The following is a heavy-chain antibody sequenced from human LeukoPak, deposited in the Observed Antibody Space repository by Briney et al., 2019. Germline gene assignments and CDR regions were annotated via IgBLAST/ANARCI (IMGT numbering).Heavy chain of an antibody. D-gene: IGHD6-13*01. CDR3: ARSTSSSWYTAWGY. CDR2: INHSGRT. Sequence: SETLSLTCAVYGGSFSGYYWSWIRQPPGKGREWIGEINHSGRTNYNPSLKSRVTISVDTSKNQFSLKLSSVTAADTAVYYCARSTSSSWYTAWGYWGQGTLVTVSS. CDR1: GGSFSGYY. V-gene: IGHV4-34*01. J-gene: IGHJ4*02.